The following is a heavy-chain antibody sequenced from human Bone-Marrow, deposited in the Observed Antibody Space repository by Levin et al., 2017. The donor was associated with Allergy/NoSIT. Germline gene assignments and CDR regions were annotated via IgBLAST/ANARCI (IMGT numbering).Heavy chain of an antibody. V-gene: IGHV6-1*01. J-gene: IGHJ4*02. CDR2: TFYRSKWNN. CDR3: ARGGSTFDY. CDR1: GDSVPGNTVA. Sequence: SQTLSLTCAISGDSVPGNTVAWNWIRQSPSRGLEWLGRTFYRSKWNNEYAVSVKSRITVNPDTSKNQFSLQLNSVTPEDTAVYYCARGGSTFDYWGQGILVTVSS.